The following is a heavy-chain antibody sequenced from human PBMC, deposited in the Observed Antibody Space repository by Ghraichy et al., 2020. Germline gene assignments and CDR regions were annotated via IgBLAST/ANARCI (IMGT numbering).Heavy chain of an antibody. J-gene: IGHJ3*02. CDR1: GGSISSSSYF. Sequence: SETLSLTCIVSGGSISSSSYFWGWIRQPPGKGLEWIGNIYYSGTTYYNPSLKSRVSISVDTSKNQFSLKLSSVTAADTAVYYCASDYGDYMFDAFDIWGQGTMVTVSS. D-gene: IGHD4-17*01. CDR2: IYYSGTT. CDR3: ASDYGDYMFDAFDI. V-gene: IGHV4-39*01.